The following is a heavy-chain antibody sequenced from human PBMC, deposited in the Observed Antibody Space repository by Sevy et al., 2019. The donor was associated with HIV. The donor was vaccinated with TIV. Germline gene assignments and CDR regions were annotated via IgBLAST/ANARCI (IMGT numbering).Heavy chain of an antibody. V-gene: IGHV3-9*01. D-gene: IGHD3-22*01. CDR1: GFTFEDYA. Sequence: GGSLRLSCAASGFTFEDYAMYWVRQAPGKGLEWVSSISWNSGSIGYADSVKGRFTITRDNAKYSLYLQVNSLRVEDTALYYCAKGTCNTMIGKGAFDVWGQGTMVTVSS. CDR2: ISWNSGSI. CDR3: AKGTCNTMIGKGAFDV. J-gene: IGHJ3*01.